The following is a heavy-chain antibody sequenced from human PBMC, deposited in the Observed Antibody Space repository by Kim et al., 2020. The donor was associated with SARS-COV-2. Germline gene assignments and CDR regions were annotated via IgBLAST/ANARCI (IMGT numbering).Heavy chain of an antibody. V-gene: IGHV3-30*01. D-gene: IGHD6-13*01. Sequence: GRFTISRDNSKNTLYLQMNSLGAEDTAVYYCARDLPSAAAGRVDYYGMDVWGQGTTVTVSS. CDR3: ARDLPSAAAGRVDYYGMDV. J-gene: IGHJ6*02.